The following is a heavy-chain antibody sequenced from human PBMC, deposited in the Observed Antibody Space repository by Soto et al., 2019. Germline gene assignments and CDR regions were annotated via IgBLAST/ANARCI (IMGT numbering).Heavy chain of an antibody. J-gene: IGHJ6*02. CDR3: ARDVYCSGGSRYPEGYYGMDV. CDR2: IYYSGST. Sequence: PSETLSLTCTVSGGSISSGRYYWSWIRQHPGKGLEWIGYIYYSGSTYYNPSLKSRVTISVNTSKNQFSLKLTSVTAADTAVYYCARDVYCSGGSRYPEGYYGMDVWGQGTTVTVS. D-gene: IGHD2-15*01. CDR1: GGSISSGRYY. V-gene: IGHV4-31*03.